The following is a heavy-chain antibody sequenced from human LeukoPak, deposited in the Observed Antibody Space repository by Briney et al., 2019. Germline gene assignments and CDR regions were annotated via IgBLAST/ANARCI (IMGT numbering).Heavy chain of an antibody. CDR3: ARALWFGEYAFDY. J-gene: IGHJ4*02. CDR1: GFTFSDYY. Sequence: PGGSLRLSCAASGFTFSDYYMSWLRQAPGKGLEWVSYISSSGSTIYYADSVKGRFTISRDNAKNSLYLQMNSLRAEDTAVYYCARALWFGEYAFDYWGQGTLVTVSS. D-gene: IGHD3-10*01. CDR2: ISSSGSTI. V-gene: IGHV3-11*01.